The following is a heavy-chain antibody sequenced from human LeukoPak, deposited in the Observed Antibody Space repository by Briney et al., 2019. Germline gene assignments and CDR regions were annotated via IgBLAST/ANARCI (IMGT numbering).Heavy chain of an antibody. J-gene: IGHJ4*02. CDR3: ARVLWFGELLYFDY. V-gene: IGHV3-53*01. CDR2: IYSGGET. D-gene: IGHD3-10*01. CDR1: GFTVSSNY. Sequence: GGSLRLSCAASGFTVSSNYMTWVRQAPGKGLEWVSLIYSGGETHYADSVKDRFTISRDNSKNTLYLQMNSLRAEDTAVYYCARVLWFGELLYFDYWGQGTLVTVSS.